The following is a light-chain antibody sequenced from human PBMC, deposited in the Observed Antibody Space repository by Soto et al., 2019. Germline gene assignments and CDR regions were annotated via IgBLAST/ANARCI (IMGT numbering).Light chain of an antibody. CDR1: SSDVGSYGY. CDR3: ASYAGNDIVL. CDR2: EVY. Sequence: QCALTQPPSASGSPGQSVTISCTGTSSDVGSYGYVSWYQQHSGKAPKLMLYEVYKRPSGVPDRFSGSRSGNTASLTVSGLQSEDEANYYCASYAGNDIVLFGGGTKLTVL. V-gene: IGLV2-8*01. J-gene: IGLJ2*01.